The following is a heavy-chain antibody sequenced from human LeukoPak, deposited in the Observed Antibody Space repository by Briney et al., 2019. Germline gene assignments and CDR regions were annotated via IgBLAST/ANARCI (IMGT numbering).Heavy chain of an antibody. CDR1: GGSISSYY. D-gene: IGHD3-3*01. J-gene: IGHJ6*03. Sequence: SETLSLTCTVSGGSISSYYWSWIRQPPGKGLEWIGYIYYSGSTNYNPSLKSRVTISVDTSKNQFSLKLSSVTAADTAVYYCASWRRRYYMDVWGKGTTVTVSS. V-gene: IGHV4-59*08. CDR3: ASWRRRYYMDV. CDR2: IYYSGST.